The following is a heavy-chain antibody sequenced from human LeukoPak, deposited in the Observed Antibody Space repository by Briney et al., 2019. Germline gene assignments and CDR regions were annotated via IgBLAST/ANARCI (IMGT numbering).Heavy chain of an antibody. CDR1: GGSISSYY. V-gene: IGHV4-59*01. CDR3: AVGSSWPFDY. D-gene: IGHD6-13*01. CDR2: IYYSGST. Sequence: PSETLSLTCTVSGGSISSYYWSWIRQPPGKGLEWIGYIYYSGSTNYNPSLKSRVTISVDTSKNQFSLKLSSVTAADTAVYYCAVGSSWPFDYWGQGTLVTVSS. J-gene: IGHJ4*02.